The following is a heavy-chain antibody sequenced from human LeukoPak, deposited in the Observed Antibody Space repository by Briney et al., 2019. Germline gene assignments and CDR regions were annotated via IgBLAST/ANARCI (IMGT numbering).Heavy chain of an antibody. Sequence: PGGSLRLSCAASGFTFSSYGMHWVRQAPGKGLEWVAVIWYDGSNKYYADSVKGRFTISRNNSKNTLYLQMNSLRAEDTAVYYCARDRGYSYAGAFDYWSQGTLVTVSS. J-gene: IGHJ4*02. D-gene: IGHD5-18*01. CDR1: GFTFSSYG. CDR3: ARDRGYSYAGAFDY. V-gene: IGHV3-33*01. CDR2: IWYDGSNK.